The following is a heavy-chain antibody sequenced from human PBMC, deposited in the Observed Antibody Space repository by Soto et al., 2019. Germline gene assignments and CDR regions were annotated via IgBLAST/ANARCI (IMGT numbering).Heavy chain of an antibody. CDR1: GFTFSSYE. V-gene: IGHV3-48*03. Sequence: GSLRLSCAASGFTFSSYEMNWVRQAPGKGLEWVSYISSSGSTIYYADSVKGRFTISRDNAKNSPYLQMNSLRAEDTAVYYCARVPTIGNAFDIWGQGTMVTVSS. D-gene: IGHD1-1*01. J-gene: IGHJ3*02. CDR3: ARVPTIGNAFDI. CDR2: ISSSGSTI.